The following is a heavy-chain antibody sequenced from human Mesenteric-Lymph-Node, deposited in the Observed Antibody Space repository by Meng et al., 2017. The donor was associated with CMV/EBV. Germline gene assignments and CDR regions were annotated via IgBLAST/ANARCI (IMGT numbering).Heavy chain of an antibody. CDR1: GFTFSSYG. V-gene: IGHV3-33*01. J-gene: IGHJ4*02. Sequence: GGSLRLSCAASGFTFSSYGMHWVRQAPGKGLEWVALIWYDGSNKYYGDSVKGRFAISRDDSEDTLYLQMNSLRADDTAIYYCARDFTVGGSYYSSLVYWGQGTLVTVSS. CDR2: IWYDGSNK. D-gene: IGHD3-22*01. CDR3: ARDFTVGGSYYSSLVY.